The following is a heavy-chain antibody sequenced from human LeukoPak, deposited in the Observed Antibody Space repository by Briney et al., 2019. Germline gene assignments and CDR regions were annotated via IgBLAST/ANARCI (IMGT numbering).Heavy chain of an antibody. J-gene: IGHJ4*02. CDR3: AKDAPRITMIVVATNYFDY. D-gene: IGHD3-22*01. CDR1: GFTFSSYA. CDR2: ISGSGGST. Sequence: PGGSLRLSCAASGFTFSSYAMSWVRQAPGKGLEWVSAISGSGGSTYYADSVKGRFTISRDNSKNTLYLQMNSLRAEDTAVYYCAKDAPRITMIVVATNYFDYWGQGTLVTVSS. V-gene: IGHV3-23*01.